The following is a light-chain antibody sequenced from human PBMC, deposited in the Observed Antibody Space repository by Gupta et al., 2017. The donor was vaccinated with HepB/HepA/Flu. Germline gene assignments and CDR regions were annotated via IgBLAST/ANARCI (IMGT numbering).Light chain of an antibody. V-gene: IGLV2-11*01. J-gene: IGLJ2*01. CDR1: SSDVGGSNY. CDR3: CSYAGRYTKI. Sequence: QSALTQPRSVSGSPGQSVIISCTGTSSDVGGSNYVSWYQQHPDKAPKVIIYDVSKRPSGVPDRFSGSKSGNTASLTISGLQAEDEADYYCCSYAGRYTKIFGGGIKLTVL. CDR2: DVS.